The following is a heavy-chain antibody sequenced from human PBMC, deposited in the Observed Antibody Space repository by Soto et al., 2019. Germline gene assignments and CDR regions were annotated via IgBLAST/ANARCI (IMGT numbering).Heavy chain of an antibody. CDR1: GYSFTSYW. CDR2: IDPSDSYT. J-gene: IGHJ6*02. V-gene: IGHV5-10-1*01. Sequence: PGESLKISCKGSGYSFTSYWISWVRQMPGKGLEWMGRIDPSDSYTNYSPSFQGHVTISADKSISTAYLPRSSLKASDTAMYYCARGGYYDNVWGELSHYGLDVWGQGTTVTVSS. CDR3: ARGGYYDNVWGELSHYGLDV. D-gene: IGHD3-16*01.